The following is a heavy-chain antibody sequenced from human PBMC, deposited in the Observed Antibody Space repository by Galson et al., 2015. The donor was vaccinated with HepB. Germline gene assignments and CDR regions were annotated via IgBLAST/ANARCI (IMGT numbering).Heavy chain of an antibody. V-gene: IGHV4-39*01. CDR2: VYYNGDT. CDR1: GGSINNRNYY. J-gene: IGHJ4*02. CDR3: ARHLVITDYFDY. Sequence: LSLTCSVSGGSINNRNYYWGWIRQPPGKGLEWIGSVYYNGDTHYRQSLRSRVTIFVDTSKSQFSLRLTSVTAADTAVYYCARHLVITDYFDYWGRGALVTVSS. D-gene: IGHD1-26*01.